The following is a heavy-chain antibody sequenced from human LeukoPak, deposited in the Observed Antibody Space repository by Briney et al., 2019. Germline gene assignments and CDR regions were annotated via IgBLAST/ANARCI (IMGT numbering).Heavy chain of an antibody. CDR1: GGSISSSSYY. Sequence: PSETLSLTCTVSGGSISSSSYYWGWIRQPPGKGLEWIGSIYYSGSTYYNPSLKSRVTISVDTSKNQFSLKLSSVTAADTAVYYCARQGPPVKRLGYCSSTSCSLDAFDIWGQGTMVTVSS. CDR3: ARQGPPVKRLGYCSSTSCSLDAFDI. D-gene: IGHD2-2*01. V-gene: IGHV4-39*01. J-gene: IGHJ3*02. CDR2: IYYSGST.